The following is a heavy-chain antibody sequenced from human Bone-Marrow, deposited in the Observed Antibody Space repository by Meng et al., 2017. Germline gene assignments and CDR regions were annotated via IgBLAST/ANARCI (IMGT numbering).Heavy chain of an antibody. J-gene: IGHJ4*02. CDR1: GGSMSSGNYY. Sequence: QVQLQESGPGLVEPSQTLSLPCTFSGGSMSSGNYYWSWIRQPPGKGLEWIGYIHHSGSAYYNPSLKSRVSISVDTSKNQFSLNLNSMTAADTAVYYCASFDHIPRRNYFDYWGQGTLVTVSS. D-gene: IGHD2-21*01. V-gene: IGHV4-30-4*01. CDR2: IHHSGSA. CDR3: ASFDHIPRRNYFDY.